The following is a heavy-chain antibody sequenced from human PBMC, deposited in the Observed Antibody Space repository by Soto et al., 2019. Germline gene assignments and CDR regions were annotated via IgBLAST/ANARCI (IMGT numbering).Heavy chain of an antibody. D-gene: IGHD6-13*01. CDR3: ARGLIAAAGPNLYYFDY. V-gene: IGHV1-69*02. CDR2: IIPILGIA. J-gene: IGHJ4*02. CDR1: GGTFSSYT. Sequence: ASVKVSCKASGGTFSSYTISWVRQAPGQGLEWMGRIIPILGIANYAQKFQGRVTITRDTSASTAYMELSSLRSEDTAVYYCARGLIAAAGPNLYYFDYWGQGTLVTVSS.